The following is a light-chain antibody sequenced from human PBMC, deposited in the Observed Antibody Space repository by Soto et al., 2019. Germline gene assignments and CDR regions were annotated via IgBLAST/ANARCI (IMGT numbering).Light chain of an antibody. CDR2: SNS. CDR1: SSNIGSNT. V-gene: IGLV1-44*01. CDR3: AAWDDSLSGWV. Sequence: QSVLTQPPSASGTPGQRVTISCSGSSSNIGSNTVNWYQQLPGAAPKLLIYSNSQRPSGVPDRFSGSKSGTSASLAISGLQSEDEADYSCAAWDDSLSGWVFGGGTKLTVL. J-gene: IGLJ3*02.